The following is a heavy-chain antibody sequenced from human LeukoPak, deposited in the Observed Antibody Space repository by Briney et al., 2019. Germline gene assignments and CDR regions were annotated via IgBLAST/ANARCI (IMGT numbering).Heavy chain of an antibody. V-gene: IGHV4-34*01. CDR1: GGSFSGYY. D-gene: IGHD3-22*01. CDR2: INHSGST. J-gene: IGHJ3*02. Sequence: SETLSLTCAVYGGSFSGYYWSWIRQPPGKGLEWIGEINHSGSTNYNPSLKSRVTISVDTSKNQFSLKLSSVTAADTAVYYCARDNYYDSSGYYYDAFDIWGQGTMVTVSS. CDR3: ARDNYYDSSGYYYDAFDI.